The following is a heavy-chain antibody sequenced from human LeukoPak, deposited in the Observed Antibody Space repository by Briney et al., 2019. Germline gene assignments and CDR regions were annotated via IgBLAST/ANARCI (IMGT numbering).Heavy chain of an antibody. CDR1: GFTFSSYA. CDR3: AKGLYCSSTSCYRGYFQH. D-gene: IGHD2-2*02. Sequence: PGGSLRLSCAASGFTFSSYAMSWVRQAPGKGLEWVSAISGSGGSTYYADSMKGRFTISRDNSKNTLYLQMNSLRAEDTAVYYCAKGLYCSSTSCYRGYFQHWGQGTLVTVSS. V-gene: IGHV3-23*01. CDR2: ISGSGGST. J-gene: IGHJ1*01.